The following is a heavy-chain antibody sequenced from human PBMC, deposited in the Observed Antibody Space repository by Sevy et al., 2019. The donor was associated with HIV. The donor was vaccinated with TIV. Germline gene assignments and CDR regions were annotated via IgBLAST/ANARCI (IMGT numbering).Heavy chain of an antibody. Sequence: SETLSLTCTVSGGSISSYYWSWIRQPPGKGLGWIGYIYYSGSTNYNPSLKSRVTISVDTSKNQFSLKLSSVTAADTAVYYCARGIRAIYYDILTGYGPPDWLDPWGQGTLVTVSS. CDR1: GGSISSYY. D-gene: IGHD3-9*01. V-gene: IGHV4-59*01. J-gene: IGHJ5*02. CDR2: IYYSGST. CDR3: ARGIRAIYYDILTGYGPPDWLDP.